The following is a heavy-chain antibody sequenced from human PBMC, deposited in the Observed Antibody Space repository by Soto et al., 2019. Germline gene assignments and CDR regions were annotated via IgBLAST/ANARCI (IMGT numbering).Heavy chain of an antibody. CDR3: ASATSIAIGLRN. V-gene: IGHV1-18*04. CDR1: GYTFTGYY. D-gene: IGHD6-6*01. CDR2: SSALNGYT. Sequence: ASVKVSCKXSGYTFTGYYMHWVRQAPGQGLEWMGWSSALNGYTNYAQNFQGRLTITTDSSTSTAYMELRSLRSGDTAVYYCASATSIAIGLRNWGQGTPVTVSS. J-gene: IGHJ4*02.